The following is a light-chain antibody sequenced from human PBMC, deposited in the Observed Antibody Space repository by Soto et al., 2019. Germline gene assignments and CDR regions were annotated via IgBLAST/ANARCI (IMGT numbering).Light chain of an antibody. J-gene: IGLJ2*01. Sequence: QSALSQPRSVSGSPGQSVTISCTGTSSDVGGYNYVSWYQQHPGKVPKLMIYDVSKRPSGVPDRFSGSKSGNTASLTISGLQAEDGADYYCCSYAGTFGGGTKLTVL. CDR3: CSYAGT. V-gene: IGLV2-11*01. CDR1: SSDVGGYNY. CDR2: DVS.